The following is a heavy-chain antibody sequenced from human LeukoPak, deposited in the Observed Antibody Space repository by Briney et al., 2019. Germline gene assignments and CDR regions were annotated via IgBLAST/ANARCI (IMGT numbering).Heavy chain of an antibody. CDR3: ARDRRYSSSSGPPDY. D-gene: IGHD6-6*01. V-gene: IGHV4-30-2*01. CDR1: GGSISSGGYY. CDR2: IYHSGST. Sequence: SETLSLTCTVSGGSISSGGYYWSWIRQPPGKGLEWIGYIYHSGSTYYNPSLKSRVTISVDRSKNQFSLKLSSVTAADTAVYYCARDRRYSSSSGPPDYWGQGTLVTVSS. J-gene: IGHJ4*02.